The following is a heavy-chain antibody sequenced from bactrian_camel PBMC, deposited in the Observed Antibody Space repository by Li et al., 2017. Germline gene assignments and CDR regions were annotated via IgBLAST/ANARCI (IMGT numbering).Heavy chain of an antibody. CDR1: GVTGCRYD. D-gene: IGHD2*01. J-gene: IGHJ6*01. CDR3: AAAIPGGQWWMCGNTQQDFDY. CDR2: IYTRDNST. V-gene: IGHV3S40*01. Sequence: VQLVESGGGAVQAGGSLGLSCAASGVTGCRYDMSWYRQAPGKEREGVATIYTRDNSTVYDDSVKGRFTISTDNTKKMVYLQMNSLELEDTAIYYCAAAIPGGQWWMCGNTQQDFDYWGQGTQVTVS.